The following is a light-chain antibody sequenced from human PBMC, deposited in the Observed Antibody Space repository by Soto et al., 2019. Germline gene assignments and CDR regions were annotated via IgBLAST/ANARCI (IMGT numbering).Light chain of an antibody. V-gene: IGKV3-11*01. CDR2: DAS. Sequence: EIVFTQSPATLSLSPGERATLSCRASQSISNFLAWYQQKPGQAPRLLIYDASKRATDIPDRFIGSGSGTDFTLTISSLEPEDFAVYYCHQRSNWPPFTFGGGTKVDI. CDR3: HQRSNWPPFT. CDR1: QSISNF. J-gene: IGKJ4*01.